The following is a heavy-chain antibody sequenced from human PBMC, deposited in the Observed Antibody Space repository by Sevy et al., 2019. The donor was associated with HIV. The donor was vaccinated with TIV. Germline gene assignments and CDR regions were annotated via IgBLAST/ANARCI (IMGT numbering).Heavy chain of an antibody. CDR2: INPSGGST. V-gene: IGHV1-46*01. D-gene: IGHD3-22*01. J-gene: IGHJ4*02. CDR1: GYTFTNYY. CDR3: ARVYYYDYSGPGY. Sequence: ASVKVSCKASGYTFTNYYIHWVRQAHGQGLEWMGLINPSGGSTTNAQKFQGRVTMTRDTSTSTVYMELSSLKSDDTAVYYCARVYYYDYSGPGYWGQGTLVTVSS.